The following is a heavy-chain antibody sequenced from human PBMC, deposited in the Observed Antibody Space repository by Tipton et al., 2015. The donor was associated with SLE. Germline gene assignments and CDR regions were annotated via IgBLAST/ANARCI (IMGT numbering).Heavy chain of an antibody. J-gene: IGHJ4*02. Sequence: TLSLTCAVYGGSFSGYYWTWVRQSPGKGLEWIGEINHAAVTDYNPSLKSRVKILVDTAKEQFSLKLSSVTAADTAVYYCARKWDYWGQGTLVTVSS. CDR1: GGSFSGYY. CDR2: INHAAVT. V-gene: IGHV4-34*01. D-gene: IGHD1-26*01. CDR3: ARKWDY.